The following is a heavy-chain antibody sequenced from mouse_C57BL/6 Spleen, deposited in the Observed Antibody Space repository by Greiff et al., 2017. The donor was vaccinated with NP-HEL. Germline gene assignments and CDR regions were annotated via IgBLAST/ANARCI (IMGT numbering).Heavy chain of an antibody. CDR2: ISGGGGNT. CDR1: GFTFSSYT. CDR3: ARHCYGSSYWYFDV. D-gene: IGHD1-1*01. J-gene: IGHJ1*03. Sequence: EVQRVESGGGLVKPGGSLKLSCAASGFTFSSYTMSWVRQTPEKRLEWVATISGGGGNTYYPDSVKGRFTISRDNAKNTLYLQMSSLRSEDTALYYCARHCYGSSYWYFDVWGTGTTVTVSS. V-gene: IGHV5-9*01.